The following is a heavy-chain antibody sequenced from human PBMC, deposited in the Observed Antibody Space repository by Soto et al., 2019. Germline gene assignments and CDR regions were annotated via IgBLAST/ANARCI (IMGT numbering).Heavy chain of an antibody. CDR1: GGTFSSYA. CDR2: IIPIFGTA. D-gene: IGHD6-19*01. Sequence: GASVKVSCKASGGTFSSYAISWVRQAPGQGLEWMGGIIPIFGTANYAQKFQGRVTITADESTSTAYMELSSLRSEDTAVYYCARDWYSSGPLDPWGQGTLVTVSS. CDR3: ARDWYSSGPLDP. V-gene: IGHV1-69*13. J-gene: IGHJ5*02.